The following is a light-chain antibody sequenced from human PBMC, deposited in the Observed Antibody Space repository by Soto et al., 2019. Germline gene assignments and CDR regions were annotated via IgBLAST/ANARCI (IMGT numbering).Light chain of an antibody. CDR2: DAS. V-gene: IGKV3-11*01. CDR1: QSVSSY. Sequence: EIVLTQSPATLSLSPGERATLSCRASQSVSSYLAWYQQKPGQAPRLLIYDASNRATGIPARFSGSGSGTDFTLTIRSLEPEDFAVYYCHQRSNWPRTFGQGTKREIK. CDR3: HQRSNWPRT. J-gene: IGKJ2*01.